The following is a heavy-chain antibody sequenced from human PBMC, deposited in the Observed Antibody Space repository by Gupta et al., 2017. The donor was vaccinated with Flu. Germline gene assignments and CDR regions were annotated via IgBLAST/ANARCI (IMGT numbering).Heavy chain of an antibody. CDR3: VRDYSRRDCWSNICFVLDA. CDR1: GGSMTSGNFL. D-gene: IGHD2-2*01. V-gene: IGHV4-30-4*01. Sequence: QVQLQESGPGLVEPSETLSLTCTVSGGSMTSGNFLWTWIRQPPGRGLEWLGYIANRGRTDYNPSLKSRGTISADTSKSQFSLKLSSVTAADTAVYYGVRDYSRRDCWSNICFVLDAGGRGTLVTGSS. J-gene: IGHJ5*02. CDR2: IANRGRT.